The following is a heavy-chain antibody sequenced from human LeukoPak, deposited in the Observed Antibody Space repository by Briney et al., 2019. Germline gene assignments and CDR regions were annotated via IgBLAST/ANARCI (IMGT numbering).Heavy chain of an antibody. D-gene: IGHD6-19*01. V-gene: IGHV1-8*01. CDR3: ARGALYSSGWYVGPPNWFDP. Sequence: ASVKVSCKASGYTFTSYDINWVRQATGQGLEWMGWMNPNSGNTGYAQKFQGRVTMTRNTSISTAYMELSSLRSEDTAVCYCARGALYSSGWYVGPPNWFDPWGQGTLVTVSS. J-gene: IGHJ5*02. CDR1: GYTFTSYD. CDR2: MNPNSGNT.